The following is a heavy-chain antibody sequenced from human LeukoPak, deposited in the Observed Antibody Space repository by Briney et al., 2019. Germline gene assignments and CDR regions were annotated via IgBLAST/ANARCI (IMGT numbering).Heavy chain of an antibody. CDR1: GYTFTGYY. Sequence: ASVKVSCKASGYTFTGYYMHWVRQAPGQGLEWMGRINPSSGGTNYAQKFQGRVTMTRDTSISTAYMELSRLRSDDTAVYYCARVLRSGSYPDYWGQGTLVTVSS. CDR3: ARVLRSGSYPDY. CDR2: INPSSGGT. D-gene: IGHD1-26*01. V-gene: IGHV1-2*06. J-gene: IGHJ4*02.